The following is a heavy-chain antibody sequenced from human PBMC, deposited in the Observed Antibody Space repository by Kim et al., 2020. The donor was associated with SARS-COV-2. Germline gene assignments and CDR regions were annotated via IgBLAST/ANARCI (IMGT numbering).Heavy chain of an antibody. D-gene: IGHD1-26*01. V-gene: IGHV3-7*01. CDR2: IKQDGNVK. Sequence: GGYLRLSCAASGFTFSSYWMTWVRQAPGKGLEWVASIKQDGNVKYYVDSVKGRFTISRDNAKNSLYLQMNSLRAEDTAVYYCTRPTRGGSFDYWGQGAL. J-gene: IGHJ4*02. CDR1: GFTFSSYW. CDR3: TRPTRGGSFDY.